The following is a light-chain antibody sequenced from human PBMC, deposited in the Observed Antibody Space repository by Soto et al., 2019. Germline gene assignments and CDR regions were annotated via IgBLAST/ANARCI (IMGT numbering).Light chain of an antibody. CDR2: DVS. V-gene: IGLV2-11*01. J-gene: IGLJ2*01. Sequence: QPALTQPRSVYGPPGQSVTISCTGTSSDVGGYDFVSWYQQHPGKAHKLMISDVSKRPSAVPDRFSGSKSGNTASLTISGLQAEDEADYYCCSYAGDLALFGGGTKVTVL. CDR3: CSYAGDLAL. CDR1: SSDVGGYDF.